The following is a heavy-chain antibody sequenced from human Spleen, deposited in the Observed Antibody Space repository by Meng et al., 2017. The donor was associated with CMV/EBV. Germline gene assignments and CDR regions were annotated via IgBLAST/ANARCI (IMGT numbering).Heavy chain of an antibody. J-gene: IGHJ4*02. Sequence: GESLKISCAGSGITLEAYTMHWVRQAPGKGLDWVSLFSWDGYTIYYADSVRGRFTISRDKSENTLFLQMNSLRADDTAVYYCARGRSPDYWGQGTLVTVSS. CDR2: FSWDGYTI. CDR1: GITLEAYT. CDR3: ARGRSPDY. V-gene: IGHV3-43*01.